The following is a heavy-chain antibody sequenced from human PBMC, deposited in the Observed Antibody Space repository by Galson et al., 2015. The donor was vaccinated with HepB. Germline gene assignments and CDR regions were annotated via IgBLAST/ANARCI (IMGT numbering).Heavy chain of an antibody. CDR2: IYYSGST. CDR1: GGSISSGGYY. Sequence: TLSLTCTVSGGSISSGGYYWSWIRQHPGKGLEWIGYIYYSGSTYYNPSLKSRVTISVDTSKNQFSLKLSSVTAADTAVYYCARRGRYDSSGYYRWFDYWGQGTLVTVSS. V-gene: IGHV4-31*03. J-gene: IGHJ4*02. CDR3: ARRGRYDSSGYYRWFDY. D-gene: IGHD3-22*01.